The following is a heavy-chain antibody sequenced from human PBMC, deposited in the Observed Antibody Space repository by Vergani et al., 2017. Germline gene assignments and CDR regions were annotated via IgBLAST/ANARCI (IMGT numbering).Heavy chain of an antibody. V-gene: IGHV3-30*18. CDR1: GFTFSSYG. CDR3: AKEAHGWELLRAFDI. CDR2: ISYDGSNK. Sequence: QVQLVESGGGVVQPGRSLRLSCAASGFTFSSYGMHWVRQAPGKGLEWVAVISYDGSNKYYADSVKGRFTISRDNSKNTLYLQMNSLRAEDTAVYYCAKEAHGWELLRAFDIWGQGTMVTVSS. J-gene: IGHJ3*02. D-gene: IGHD1-26*01.